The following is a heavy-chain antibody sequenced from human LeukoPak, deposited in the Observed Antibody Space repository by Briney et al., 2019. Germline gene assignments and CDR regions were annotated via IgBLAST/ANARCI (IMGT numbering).Heavy chain of an antibody. CDR2: ISGNAADT. D-gene: IGHD6-19*01. V-gene: IGHV3-23*01. Sequence: PGGSLRLSCAASGFAFSPHAMSWVRQAPGKGLEWASAISGNAADTYYADSVKGRFTISRDSSRNILYLQMNSLRAEDTAVYYCAKSVAGKHSDYYYGMDVWGQGTTVTVSS. CDR1: GFAFSPHA. J-gene: IGHJ6*02. CDR3: AKSVAGKHSDYYYGMDV.